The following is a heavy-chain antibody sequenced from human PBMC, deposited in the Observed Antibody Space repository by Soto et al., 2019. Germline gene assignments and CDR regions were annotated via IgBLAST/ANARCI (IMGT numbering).Heavy chain of an antibody. D-gene: IGHD3-22*01. CDR3: AKLTYPSDSAGYYYERVSGWIDS. CDR2: ISASGGTA. Sequence: GGSLRLCCAASGFNLSSYAMSWFRQGPGKGLEWVSSISASGGTANLADSVEGRRTISRDNSKSTLYLQLNSLRAEDTAVYYCAKLTYPSDSAGYYYERVSGWIDSWDPGTLVTVSS. CDR1: GFNLSSYA. V-gene: IGHV3-23*01. J-gene: IGHJ5*01.